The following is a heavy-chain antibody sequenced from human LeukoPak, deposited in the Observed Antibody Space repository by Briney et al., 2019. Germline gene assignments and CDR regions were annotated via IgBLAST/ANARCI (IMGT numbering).Heavy chain of an antibody. Sequence: PGGSLRLSCAASGFTFSSYSMNWVRQAPGKGLEWVSSISSSSSYIYYADSVKGRFTISRDNTKNTLILQMNSLRAEDTAVYYCAKDQEKWLLGVFDIWGRGTMVTASS. CDR1: GFTFSSYS. D-gene: IGHD6-19*01. CDR2: ISSSSSYI. CDR3: AKDQEKWLLGVFDI. V-gene: IGHV3-21*04. J-gene: IGHJ3*02.